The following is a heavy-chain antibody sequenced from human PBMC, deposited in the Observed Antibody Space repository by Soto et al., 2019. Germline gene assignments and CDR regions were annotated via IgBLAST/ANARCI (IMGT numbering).Heavy chain of an antibody. Sequence: EAQLVESGGGLVQPGGSLRLSCAASGFTFSSSRMHWVRQVPGKGLVWVSHIKGDGSDISYAESVKGRFTVSRDNARDTLYLQMDNLRAEDKALYYCSTLGGHHLESRDYWGQGALVTVSS. V-gene: IGHV3-74*01. CDR3: STLGGHHLESRDY. CDR2: IKGDGSDI. CDR1: GFTFSSSR. D-gene: IGHD1-1*01. J-gene: IGHJ4*02.